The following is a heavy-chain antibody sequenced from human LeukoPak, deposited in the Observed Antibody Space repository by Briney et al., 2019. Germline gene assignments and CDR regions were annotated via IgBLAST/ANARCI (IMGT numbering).Heavy chain of an antibody. Sequence: GSSVKVSCKASGGTFSSYAISWVRQAPGQGLEWMGRIIPIFGTANYAQKFQGRVTITTDESTSTAYMELSSLRSEDTAVYYCADGYSSGQDAFDIWGQGTMVTVSS. CDR1: GGTFSSYA. D-gene: IGHD6-19*01. J-gene: IGHJ3*02. CDR2: IIPIFGTA. V-gene: IGHV1-69*05. CDR3: ADGYSSGQDAFDI.